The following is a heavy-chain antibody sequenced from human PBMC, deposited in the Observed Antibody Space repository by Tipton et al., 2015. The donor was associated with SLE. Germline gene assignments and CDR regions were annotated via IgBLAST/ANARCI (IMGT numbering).Heavy chain of an antibody. V-gene: IGHV4-59*11. J-gene: IGHJ4*02. CDR2: ISYSGTT. D-gene: IGHD2-15*01. CDR3: AGAWQGYCSGGTCYVLDY. CDR1: GGSISSHY. Sequence: TLSLTCTVSGGSISSHYWSWIRQPPGKGLEWIGYISYSGTTNYNPPPKSRVTIPVDTPKNQFSLKLRSVTAADTAVYYCAGAWQGYCSGGTCYVLDYWGQGTLVTVSS.